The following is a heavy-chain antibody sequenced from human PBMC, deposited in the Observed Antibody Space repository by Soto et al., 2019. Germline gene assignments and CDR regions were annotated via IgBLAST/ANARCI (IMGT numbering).Heavy chain of an antibody. CDR2: IYSGGST. CDR1: GFTVSSNY. CDR3: ARYRDFWGSYSSSSDSDY. Sequence: LRLSCAASGFTVSSNYMSWVRQAPGKGLEWVSVIYSGGSTYYADSVKGRFTISRDNSKNTLYLQMNSLRAEDTAVYYCARYRDFWGSYSSSSDSDYWGQGTLVTVSS. J-gene: IGHJ4*02. D-gene: IGHD6-6*01. V-gene: IGHV3-53*01.